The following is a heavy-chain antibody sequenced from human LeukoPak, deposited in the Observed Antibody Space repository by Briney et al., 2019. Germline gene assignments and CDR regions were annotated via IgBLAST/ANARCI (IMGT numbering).Heavy chain of an antibody. V-gene: IGHV4-59*08. CDR3: ARMGNPATVTADY. D-gene: IGHD4-17*01. J-gene: IGHJ4*02. Sequence: SETLSLTCTVPGGSIRSYYWSWIGKPPGKGLGWSGYSYYSRSTIYNPSLKSRVTISLDTSKNQFSLKMNSVTAADTAVYYCARMGNPATVTADYWGQGTLVTVSS. CDR1: GGSIRSYY. CDR2: SYYSRST.